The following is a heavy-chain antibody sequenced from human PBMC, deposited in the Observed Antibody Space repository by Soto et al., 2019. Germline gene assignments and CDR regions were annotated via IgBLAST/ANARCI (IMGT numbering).Heavy chain of an antibody. D-gene: IGHD3-3*02. J-gene: IGHJ5*02. CDR2: IYYSGTT. CDR3: ASPKIAFYNWFDP. CDR1: GGSFSSYY. Sequence: SETLSLTCAVYGGSFSSYYWGWIRQPPGKGLEWIGSIYYSGTTYYNPSLKSRVTISVDTSKNQFSLNLSSVTAADTAVYYCASPKIAFYNWFDPWGQGTLVTVSS. V-gene: IGHV4-39*01.